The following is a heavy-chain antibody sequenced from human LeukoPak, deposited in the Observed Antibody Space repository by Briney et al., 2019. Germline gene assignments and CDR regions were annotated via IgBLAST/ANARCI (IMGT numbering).Heavy chain of an antibody. Sequence: GGSLRLSCAASGFTVNSNYMNWVRQAPGKGLEWLSVIYTDDKTYYADAVKGRFIIYRDISKNTLYLQMNNVTAEDTRIYYCAREVANGASYRSAWSVWGQGTTVSVSS. J-gene: IGHJ6*02. CDR1: GFTVNSNY. CDR3: AREVANGASYRSAWSV. CDR2: IYTDDKT. D-gene: IGHD2-15*01. V-gene: IGHV3-53*01.